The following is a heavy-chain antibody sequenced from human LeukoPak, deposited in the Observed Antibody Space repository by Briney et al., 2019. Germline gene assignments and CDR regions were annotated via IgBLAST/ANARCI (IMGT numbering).Heavy chain of an antibody. V-gene: IGHV3-30*04. CDR3: ARHPRNSHDSSGSGNWYFDL. Sequence: LPGRSLRLSCAASGFTFSNYAMHWVRQAPGKGLRWVALISYDGGNKYYADSVKGRFTISRDNSKNTLYLQMNSLRPEDTAVFYCARHPRNSHDSSGSGNWYFDLWGRGTLVPVSS. CDR2: ISYDGGNK. D-gene: IGHD3-22*01. J-gene: IGHJ2*01. CDR1: GFTFSNYA.